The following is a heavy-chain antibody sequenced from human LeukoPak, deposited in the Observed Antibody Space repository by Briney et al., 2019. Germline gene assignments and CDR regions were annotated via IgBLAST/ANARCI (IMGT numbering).Heavy chain of an antibody. Sequence: SVKVSCKASGGTFSGYAISWVRQAPGQGLEWMGRIIPIFGTANYAQKFQGRVTITTDESTSTAYMELSSLRSEDTAVYYCARGINYDSSAPTHASDIWGQGTMVTVSS. CDR3: ARGINYDSSAPTHASDI. CDR1: GGTFSGYA. V-gene: IGHV1-69*05. D-gene: IGHD3-22*01. J-gene: IGHJ3*02. CDR2: IIPIFGTA.